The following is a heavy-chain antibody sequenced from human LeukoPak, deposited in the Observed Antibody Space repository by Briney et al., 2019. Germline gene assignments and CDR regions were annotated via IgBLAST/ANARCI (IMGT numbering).Heavy chain of an antibody. CDR2: IYTSGST. CDR1: GGSVSSGSYY. Sequence: TLSLTCTVSGGSVSSGSYYWTWIRQPAGKGLEWIGRIYTSGSTNYNPSLKSRVTISVDTSKNQFSLKLRSVTAADTAIYYCARDEDGYNDYWGQGTLVTVSS. CDR3: ARDEDGYNDY. J-gene: IGHJ4*02. V-gene: IGHV4-61*02. D-gene: IGHD5-24*01.